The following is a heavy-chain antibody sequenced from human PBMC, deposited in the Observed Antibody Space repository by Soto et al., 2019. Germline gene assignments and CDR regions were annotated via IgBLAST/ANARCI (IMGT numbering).Heavy chain of an antibody. CDR1: GYTFTSYG. J-gene: IGHJ4*02. CDR3: ARASDGYRSGWYVGYFDY. V-gene: IGHV1-18*04. CDR2: IRAYNGYT. Sequence: GASVKVSCKRSGYTFTSYGISGVRQAPGQGLEWMGWIRAYNGYTNYAQKFQGRVSMTTDTSTSTAYMELRSLISDDTAVYYCARASDGYRSGWYVGYFDYWGQGTLVTVSS. D-gene: IGHD6-19*01.